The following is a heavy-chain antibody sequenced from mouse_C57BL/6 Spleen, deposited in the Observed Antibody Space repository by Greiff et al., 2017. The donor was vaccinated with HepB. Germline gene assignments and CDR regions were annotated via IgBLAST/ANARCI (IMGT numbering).Heavy chain of an antibody. J-gene: IGHJ2*01. CDR1: GYTFTSYW. D-gene: IGHD1-1*01. CDR2: IHPNSGST. CDR3: ARGCTTVVEGDY. V-gene: IGHV1-64*01. Sequence: QVQLQQPGAGLVKPGASVKLSCTASGYTFTSYWMHWVKQRPGQGLEWIGMIHPNSGSTNYNEKFKSKATLTVDNSSSTAYMQLNSLTSGDSAVYYGARGCTTVVEGDYWGQGTTVTVSS.